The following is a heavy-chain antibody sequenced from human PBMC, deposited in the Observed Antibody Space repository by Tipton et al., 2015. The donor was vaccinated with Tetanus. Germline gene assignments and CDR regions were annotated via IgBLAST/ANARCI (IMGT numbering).Heavy chain of an antibody. CDR3: VYGDCWTGCLDYYYGMDV. CDR2: IIPIFGTA. Sequence: QVQLVQSGAEVKKTGSSVKVSCKASGGTFSSYAISWVRQAPGQGLEWMGGIIPIFGTANYAQKFQGRVTITADKSTSTAYMELSSLRSEDTAVYYCVYGDCWTGCLDYYYGMDVWGQGTTVTVSS. D-gene: IGHD2-21*02. J-gene: IGHJ6*02. V-gene: IGHV1-69*06. CDR1: GGTFSSYA.